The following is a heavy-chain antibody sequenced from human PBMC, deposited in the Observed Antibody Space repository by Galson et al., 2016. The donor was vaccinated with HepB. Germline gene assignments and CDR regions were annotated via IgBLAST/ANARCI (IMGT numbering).Heavy chain of an antibody. D-gene: IGHD1-26*01. CDR2: IYPGDSYT. Sequence: QSGAEVKKPGESLKISCKASGSNFSSDWIGWVRQMSGKGLEWVGIIYPGDSYTTYSPSFQGQVTISADKSISTAYLQWRSLKASDTAMYYCARRQVMVGSRDWFDPWGQGTLVTGSS. CDR1: GSNFSSDW. V-gene: IGHV5-51*01. J-gene: IGHJ5*02. CDR3: ARRQVMVGSRDWFDP.